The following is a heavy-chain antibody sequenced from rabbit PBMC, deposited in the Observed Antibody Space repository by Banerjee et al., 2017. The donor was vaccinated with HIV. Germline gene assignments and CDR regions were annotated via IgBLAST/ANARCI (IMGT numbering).Heavy chain of an antibody. J-gene: IGHJ4*01. D-gene: IGHD2-1*01. CDR3: ARYDGAATGDNFNL. V-gene: IGHV1S40*01. CDR1: GFSFSSGYD. Sequence: QSLEESGGDLVKPGASLTLTCKASGFSFSSGYDMCWVRQAPGKGLEWIACIDTSSAGTWYASWAKGRFTISKTSSTTVTLQMTSLTAADTATYFCARYDGAATGDNFNLWGPGTLVTVS. CDR2: IDTSSAGT.